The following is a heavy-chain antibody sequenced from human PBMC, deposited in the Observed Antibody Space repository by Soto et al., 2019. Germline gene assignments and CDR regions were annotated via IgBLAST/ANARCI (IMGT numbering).Heavy chain of an antibody. J-gene: IGHJ4*02. Sequence: GASVKVSCKASGYTFTTYYIHWVRQAPGQGLEWMGVIDPSGGRTNHAQKFQGRVTMTRDTSTSTVYMELSSLRSEDTAVYYCERLLAPYCGGDCYSGFDYWGQGTQVTVSS. CDR3: ERLLAPYCGGDCYSGFDY. CDR1: GYTFTTYY. CDR2: IDPSGGRT. V-gene: IGHV1-46*01. D-gene: IGHD2-21*02.